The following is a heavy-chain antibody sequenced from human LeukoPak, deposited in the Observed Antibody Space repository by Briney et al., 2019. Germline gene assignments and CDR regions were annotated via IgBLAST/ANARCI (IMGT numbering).Heavy chain of an antibody. CDR3: ARDSSSWYYYYYMDV. CDR2: ISGSGGST. Sequence: GGSLRLSCAASGFTFSSYGMSWVRQAPRKRLEWVSAISGSGGSTYYADSVKGRFTISRDNSKNTLYLQMNSLRAEDTAVYYCARDSSSWYYYYYMDVWGKGTTVTVSS. J-gene: IGHJ6*03. CDR1: GFTFSSYG. D-gene: IGHD6-13*01. V-gene: IGHV3-23*01.